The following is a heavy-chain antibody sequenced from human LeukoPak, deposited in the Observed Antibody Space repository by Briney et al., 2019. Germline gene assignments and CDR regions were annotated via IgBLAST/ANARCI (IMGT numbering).Heavy chain of an antibody. CDR1: GGSISSGGYY. V-gene: IGHV4-30-2*01. D-gene: IGHD2-2*01. CDR2: IYHSGST. J-gene: IGHJ6*03. Sequence: SQTLSLTCTVYGGSISSGGYYWSWIRQPPGKGLEWIGYIYHSGSTYYNPSLKSRVTISVDRSKNQFSLKLSSVTAADTAVYYCARDQRYCSSTSCLRNYYYYMDVWGKGTTVTVSS. CDR3: ARDQRYCSSTSCLRNYYYYMDV.